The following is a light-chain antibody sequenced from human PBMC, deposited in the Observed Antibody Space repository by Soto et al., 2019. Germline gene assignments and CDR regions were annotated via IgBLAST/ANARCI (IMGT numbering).Light chain of an antibody. CDR2: DVS. CDR1: SGDVGGYNF. J-gene: IGLJ3*02. CDR3: YSYGGSYTWV. Sequence: QSALTQPRSASGSPGQSVTISCTGTSGDVGGYNFVSWYQQHPGKAPTLMIFDVSQRPSGVPDRFSGSKSGNTASLTISGLQADDEAGYYCYSYGGSYTWVFGGGTKVTVL. V-gene: IGLV2-11*01.